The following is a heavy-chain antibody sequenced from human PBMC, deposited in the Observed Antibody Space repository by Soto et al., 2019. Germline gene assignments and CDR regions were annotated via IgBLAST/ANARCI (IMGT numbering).Heavy chain of an antibody. D-gene: IGHD1-7*01. CDR3: ARTVTGTKQDYYYCMAV. CDR1: GGSVSSGSYY. CDR2: IYDSGST. J-gene: IGHJ6*02. Sequence: QVQLQESGPGLVKPSETLSLTCTVSGGSVSSGSYYWSWIRQPPGKGLEWLGYIYDSGSTNYNPSLKSRVPISGDTSKHPFSLKLSSVTAADTAVYYCARTVTGTKQDYYYCMAVWGQGTTVTVSS. V-gene: IGHV4-61*01.